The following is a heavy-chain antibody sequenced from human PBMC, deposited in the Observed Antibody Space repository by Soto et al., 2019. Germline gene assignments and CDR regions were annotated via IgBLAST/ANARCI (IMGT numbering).Heavy chain of an antibody. J-gene: IGHJ4*02. Sequence: PGGSLRLSCAASGFTFSSYALHWVRQAPGRGLEWVALISFDGNNKYYANSVKGRFTISRDNSKNTLYLQMSSLRAEDTAVYYCGRCSSTSCHLGADSWRQGTLVPVSS. CDR1: GFTFSSYA. CDR2: ISFDGNNK. D-gene: IGHD2-2*01. CDR3: GRCSSTSCHLGADS. V-gene: IGHV3-30-3*01.